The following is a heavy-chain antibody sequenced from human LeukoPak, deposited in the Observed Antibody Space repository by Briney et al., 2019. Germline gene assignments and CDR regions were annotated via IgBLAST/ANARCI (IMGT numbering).Heavy chain of an antibody. J-gene: IGHJ5*02. D-gene: IGHD3-16*02. CDR1: GFTFGDYA. V-gene: IGHV3-49*03. CDR3: TRDRYSNWFDP. Sequence: GGSLRLSCTASGFTFGDYAMSWFRQAPGKGLERVGFIRSKAYGGTTEYAASVKGRFTISRDDFKSIAYLQMNSLKTEDTAVYYCTRDRYSNWFDPWGQGTLVTVSS. CDR2: IRSKAYGGTT.